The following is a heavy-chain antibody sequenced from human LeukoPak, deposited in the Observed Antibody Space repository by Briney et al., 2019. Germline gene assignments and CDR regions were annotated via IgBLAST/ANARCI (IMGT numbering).Heavy chain of an antibody. J-gene: IGHJ6*03. CDR2: IYYSGST. CDR1: GGSISSSSYY. V-gene: IGHV4-39*07. D-gene: IGHD6-13*01. Sequence: SETLSLTCTVSGGSISSSSYYWGWIRQPPGKGLEWIGSIYYSGSTYYNPSLKSRVTISVDTSKNQFSLKLSSVTAADTAVYYCARVLYSSSWYSFSLYYYYYMDVWGKGTTVTIS. CDR3: ARVLYSSSWYSFSLYYYYYMDV.